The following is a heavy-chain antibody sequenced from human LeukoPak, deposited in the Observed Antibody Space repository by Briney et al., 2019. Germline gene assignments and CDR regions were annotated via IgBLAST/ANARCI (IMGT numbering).Heavy chain of an antibody. D-gene: IGHD2-15*01. CDR2: INPYNGNT. J-gene: IGHJ4*02. V-gene: IGHV1-18*01. Sequence: ASVKVSCKAFGYTFTNYGITWVRQAPGQRLEWMGWINPYNGNTNYAQKFQGRVTMTTDTSTSTVYMELRSLRSDDTALYYCARESGYCSGGICYLLDYWGQGTLVTVSS. CDR1: GYTFTNYG. CDR3: ARESGYCSGGICYLLDY.